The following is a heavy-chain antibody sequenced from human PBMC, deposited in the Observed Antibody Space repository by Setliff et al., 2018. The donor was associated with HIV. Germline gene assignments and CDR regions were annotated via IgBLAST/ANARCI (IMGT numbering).Heavy chain of an antibody. Sequence: ASVKVSCKASGYTFTDYYIHWVRQAPGQGLEWMGWIYPNTGGTNYAEKFQGRVTMTRDTSISTAYMELSRLRSDDTAVYYCARGLNYYGSGSYLPLGYWGQGTLVTVSS. CDR1: GYTFTDYY. V-gene: IGHV1-2*02. J-gene: IGHJ4*02. D-gene: IGHD3-10*01. CDR2: IYPNTGGT. CDR3: ARGLNYYGSGSYLPLGY.